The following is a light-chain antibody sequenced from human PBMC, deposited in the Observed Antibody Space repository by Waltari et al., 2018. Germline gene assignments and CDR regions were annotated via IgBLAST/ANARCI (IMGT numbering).Light chain of an antibody. CDR3: HQYKSYPIT. J-gene: IGKJ3*01. Sequence: DIQMTQSPSSLSASVGDRVTITCRASQDISNLVAWFQQKPGKAPKSLVYLILTLQSGVPSRFSGSGSGTNFTLTISSLQPEDFATYYCHQYKSYPITFGPGTKVDIK. CDR1: QDISNL. V-gene: IGKV1-16*01. CDR2: LIL.